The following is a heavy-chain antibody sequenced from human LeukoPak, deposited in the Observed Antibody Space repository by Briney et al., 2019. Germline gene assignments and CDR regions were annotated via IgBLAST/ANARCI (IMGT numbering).Heavy chain of an antibody. CDR2: IYSGGST. CDR1: GFTVSSNY. J-gene: IGHJ4*02. V-gene: IGHV3-53*04. Sequence: GGSLRLSCAASGFTVSSNYMSWVRQAPGEGLEWGSVIYSGGSTYYADCVKGRFTISRHNSKNTLYLQMNSLRAEDTAVYYCARGLGAFSSTYSYFDYWGQGTLVTVSS. D-gene: IGHD1-26*01. CDR3: ARGLGAFSSTYSYFDY.